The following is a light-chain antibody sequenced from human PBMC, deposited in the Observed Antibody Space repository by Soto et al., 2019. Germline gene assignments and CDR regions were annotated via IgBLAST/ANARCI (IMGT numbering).Light chain of an antibody. J-gene: IGLJ3*02. CDR3: SSYASTSAWV. Sequence: QSALTQPASVSGSPGQSITISCTGTRSDVGGYDYVSWYQQYPGKAPQVMIFDVSHRPSGVSRRFSGSKSGTTASLIISGLSAEDEAHYYCSSYASTSAWVFGGGTKLTVL. CDR2: DVS. CDR1: RSDVGGYDY. V-gene: IGLV2-14*01.